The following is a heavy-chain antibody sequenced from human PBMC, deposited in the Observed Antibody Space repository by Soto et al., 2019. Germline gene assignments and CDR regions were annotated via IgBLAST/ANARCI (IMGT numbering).Heavy chain of an antibody. CDR3: ARDLPCSGGTPFSGWFAP. CDR2: IYYSGST. V-gene: IGHV4-59*01. Sequence: SETLSLTCTVSGGSISSYYWSWIRQPPGKGLEWIGYIYYSGSTNYNPSLKSRVTISIDTSKNQFSLKLSSVTAADTAVYYCARDLPCSGGTPFSGWFAPWGLVTLVSVS. D-gene: IGHD2-15*01. J-gene: IGHJ5*02. CDR1: GGSISSYY.